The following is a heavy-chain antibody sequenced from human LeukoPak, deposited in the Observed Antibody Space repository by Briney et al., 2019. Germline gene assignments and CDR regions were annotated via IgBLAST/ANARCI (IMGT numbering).Heavy chain of an antibody. Sequence: PGGSLRLSCATSGFTFSDHYMDWVRQAPGKGLEWVGRTRNKANSHTTEYAASVKGRFTISRDDSKSIAYLQMNSLKTEDTAVYYCTKPTVTSLYYFDYWGQGTLVTVSS. D-gene: IGHD4-17*01. CDR3: TKPTVTSLYYFDY. CDR1: GFTFSDHY. CDR2: TRNKANSHTT. V-gene: IGHV3-72*01. J-gene: IGHJ4*02.